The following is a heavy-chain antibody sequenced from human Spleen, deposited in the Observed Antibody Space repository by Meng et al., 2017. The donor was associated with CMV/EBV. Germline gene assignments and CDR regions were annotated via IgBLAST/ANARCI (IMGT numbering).Heavy chain of an antibody. D-gene: IGHD7-27*01. CDR1: GYPFTGYY. J-gene: IGHJ4*02. Sequence: ASVKVSCKGSGYPFTGYYIHWVRQSPRQGLEWMGWIHPHRGDTNYAQQFQGRVTLTRDTSINTGYMELTRLTSDDTAVYYCARDNNWGPDYWGQGTLVTVSS. CDR2: IHPHRGDT. CDR3: ARDNNWGPDY. V-gene: IGHV1-2*02.